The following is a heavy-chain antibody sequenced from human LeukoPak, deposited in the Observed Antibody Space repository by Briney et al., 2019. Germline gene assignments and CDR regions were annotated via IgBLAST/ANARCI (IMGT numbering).Heavy chain of an antibody. CDR1: GLIVSSNY. V-gene: IGHV3-53*01. Sequence: PGGSLRLSCAASGLIVSSNYMSWVRQAPGKGLEWVSVIYSGGSTYYADSEKGRFTISRDNSKNTLYLQMNSLRAEDTAVYYCARYTHSSGFDYWGQGTLVTVSS. J-gene: IGHJ4*02. CDR2: IYSGGST. D-gene: IGHD6-19*01. CDR3: ARYTHSSGFDY.